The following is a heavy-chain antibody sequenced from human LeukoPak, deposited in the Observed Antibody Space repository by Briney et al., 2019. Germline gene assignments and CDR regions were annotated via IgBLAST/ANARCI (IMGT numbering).Heavy chain of an antibody. CDR3: ARGGSWLDP. J-gene: IGHJ5*02. V-gene: IGHV4-59*02. CDR1: GGSVSTDY. D-gene: IGHD3-10*01. CDR2: IYYSGGT. Sequence: SETLSLTCTVSGGSVSTDYWSWIRQPPGKGLEWIGYIYYSGGTNYNPSLQSRVTISVDTSKNQFSLKLTSVTAADTAVYYCARGGSWLDPWGQGTLVTVSS.